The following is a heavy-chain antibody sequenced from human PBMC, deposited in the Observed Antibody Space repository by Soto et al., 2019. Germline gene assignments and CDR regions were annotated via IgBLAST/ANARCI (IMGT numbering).Heavy chain of an antibody. CDR1: GGSISSYY. V-gene: IGHV4-4*07. CDR3: ARDSSTTAMVPRTCDRGYGIDV. Sequence: SETLSLTCTVSGGSISSYYWSWIRQPAGKGLEWIGRIYTSVSTNYNPSLKSRVTMSVDTSKNQFSLKLSSVTAADTAVYYCARDSSTTAMVPRTCDRGYGIDVWDKGNTVTVSS. D-gene: IGHD5-18*01. J-gene: IGHJ6*04. CDR2: IYTSVST.